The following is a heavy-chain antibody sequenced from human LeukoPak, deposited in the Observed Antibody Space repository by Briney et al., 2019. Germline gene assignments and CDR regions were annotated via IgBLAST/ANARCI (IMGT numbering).Heavy chain of an antibody. CDR3: ARGSSPNDY. CDR1: GGSISSSSYY. V-gene: IGHV4-39*07. CDR2: IYYSGST. Sequence: SETLSLTCTVSGGSISSSSYYWGWIRQPPGKGLEWIGSIYYSGSTYYNPSLKSRVTISVDTSKNQFSLKLSSVTAADTAVYYCARGSSPNDYWGQGALVTVSS. J-gene: IGHJ4*02.